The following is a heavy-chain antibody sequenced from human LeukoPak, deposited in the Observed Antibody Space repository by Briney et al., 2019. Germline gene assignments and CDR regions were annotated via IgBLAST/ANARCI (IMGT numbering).Heavy chain of an antibody. Sequence: SETLSLTCTVSGGSISSSSYYWGWIRQPPGKGLEWIGSIYYSGSTYYNPSLKSRVTISVDTSKNQFSLKLSSVTAADTAVYYCARRTRIAAAGMGYFDYWGQGTLVTVSS. V-gene: IGHV4-39*01. J-gene: IGHJ4*02. CDR1: GGSISSSSYY. CDR3: ARRTRIAAAGMGYFDY. D-gene: IGHD6-13*01. CDR2: IYYSGST.